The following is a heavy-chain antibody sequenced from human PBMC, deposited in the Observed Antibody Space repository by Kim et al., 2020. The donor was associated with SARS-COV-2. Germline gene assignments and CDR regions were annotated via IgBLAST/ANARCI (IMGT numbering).Heavy chain of an antibody. CDR2: ISVYNANT. CDR3: ARDPACDSSVYAAYY. V-gene: IGHV1-18*01. CDR1: GYTFTSYG. Sequence: ASVKVSCKASGYTFTSYGISWLRQAPGQGLEWMGWISVYNANTNYAQNLQARLTMTTDTSTSTAYMELRSLTSDDTAVYYCARDPACDSSVYAAYYWGQGTLVTVSS. D-gene: IGHD3-22*01. J-gene: IGHJ4*02.